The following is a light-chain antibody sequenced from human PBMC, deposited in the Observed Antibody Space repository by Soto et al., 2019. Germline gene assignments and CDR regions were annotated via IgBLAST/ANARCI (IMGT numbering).Light chain of an antibody. Sequence: ELVLTQSPGTLSLSPGERATPVCSVSKNGSSSYLAWYQQKPGQAPRLLIYRASGRATGIPDRFSGSGSGTDFSLTISSLEPEDFAVYYCQQYGSSPRTFGQGTKVDIK. J-gene: IGKJ1*01. CDR3: QQYGSSPRT. CDR1: KNGSSSY. CDR2: RAS. V-gene: IGKV3-20*01.